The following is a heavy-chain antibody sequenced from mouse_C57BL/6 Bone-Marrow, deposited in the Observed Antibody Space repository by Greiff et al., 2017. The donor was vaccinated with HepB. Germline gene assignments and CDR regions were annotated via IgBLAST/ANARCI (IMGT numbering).Heavy chain of an antibody. CDR1: GFTFSDYY. D-gene: IGHD6-1*01. CDR2: ISNGGGST. V-gene: IGHV5-12*01. CDR3: ARQGEPGYFDV. Sequence: EVQLVESGGGLVQPGGSLKLSCAASGFTFSDYYMYWVRQTPEKRLEWVAYISNGGGSTYYPDTVKGRCTISRDNAKNTLYLQMSRLKSEDTAMYYCARQGEPGYFDVWGTGTTVTVSS. J-gene: IGHJ1*03.